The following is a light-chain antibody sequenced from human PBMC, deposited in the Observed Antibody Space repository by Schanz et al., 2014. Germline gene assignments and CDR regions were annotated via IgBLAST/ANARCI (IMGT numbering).Light chain of an antibody. CDR3: ATWDDSLL. Sequence: QSVLTQPPSVSGAPGQRVTISCTGSSSNIGAGYDVHWYQQLPGTAPKLLIYGNSNRPSGVPDRFSGSKSGTSASLAISGLQSEDEADYFCATWDDSLLFGGGTKLT. V-gene: IGLV1-40*01. CDR1: SSNIGAGYD. J-gene: IGLJ3*02. CDR2: GNS.